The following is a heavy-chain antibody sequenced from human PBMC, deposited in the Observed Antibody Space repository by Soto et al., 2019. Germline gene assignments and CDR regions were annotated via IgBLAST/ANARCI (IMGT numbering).Heavy chain of an antibody. V-gene: IGHV3-74*01. CDR3: PRSGSYRFYY. Sequence: EVQLVESGGGLVQPGGSLRLSCAASGFTFSSYWVHWVRQAPGKGLVWVSRINTDGSSTSSADSVKGRFTISRDNPKKNLYLQMKRLRAEGTAVYYCPRSGSYRFYYWGQGTLFTVSP. J-gene: IGHJ4*02. CDR2: INTDGSST. D-gene: IGHD3-10*01. CDR1: GFTFSSYW.